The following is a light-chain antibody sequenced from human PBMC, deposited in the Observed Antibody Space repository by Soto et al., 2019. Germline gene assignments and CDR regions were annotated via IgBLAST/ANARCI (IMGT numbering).Light chain of an antibody. J-gene: IGKJ2*01. Sequence: DSQMTQSPSSLSASVGDGVTITCRASQSISNFLNWYQQKPGKAPELLIYAASSLHSGVPSRFSGSGSGTNFTLTISSLQPEDFATYSCQQSYTTPYTFGQGTKLEIK. CDR1: QSISNF. CDR2: AAS. V-gene: IGKV1-39*01. CDR3: QQSYTTPYT.